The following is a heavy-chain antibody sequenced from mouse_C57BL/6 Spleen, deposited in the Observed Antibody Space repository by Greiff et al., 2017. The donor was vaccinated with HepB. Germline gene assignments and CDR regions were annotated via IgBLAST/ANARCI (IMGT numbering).Heavy chain of an antibody. CDR1: GYSFTGYF. D-gene: IGHD1-1*01. J-gene: IGHJ4*01. Sequence: VQLQQSGPELVKPGDSVKISCKASGYSFTGYFMNWVMQSHGKSLEWIGRINPYNGDTSYNQKFKGKATLTVDKSSTTTNMELRSLTSEDSAVYSCAREDYCGSVYYAMDYWGQGTSVTVSS. CDR2: INPYNGDT. CDR3: AREDYCGSVYYAMDY. V-gene: IGHV1-20*01.